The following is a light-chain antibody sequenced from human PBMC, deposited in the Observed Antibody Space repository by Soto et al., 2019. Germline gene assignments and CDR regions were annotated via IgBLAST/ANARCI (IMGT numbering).Light chain of an antibody. J-gene: IGLJ1*01. CDR2: EVN. CDR1: SRDVGASDY. V-gene: IGLV2-8*01. CDR3: LSHSGSSNV. Sequence: QSALTQPPSASGSPGQSVAISCTGTSRDVGASDYVSWYQQHSGKAPKLLLYEVNKRPSGVPDRFSGSKSGNTASLTVSALQADDEADYYCLSHSGSSNVLGTGTKLTDL.